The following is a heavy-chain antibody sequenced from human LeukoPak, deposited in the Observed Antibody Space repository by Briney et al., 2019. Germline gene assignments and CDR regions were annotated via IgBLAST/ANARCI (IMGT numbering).Heavy chain of an antibody. D-gene: IGHD2-15*01. Sequence: GESLKISCKGSGYSFTSYWIGWVRQLPGKGLEWMGIIYPGDSDTRYSTSFQGQVTISADKSISTAYLQWSSLKASDTAMYYCARFVGACSGGSCYSDYWGQGTLVTVSS. CDR1: GYSFTSYW. CDR3: ARFVGACSGGSCYSDY. J-gene: IGHJ4*02. CDR2: IYPGDSDT. V-gene: IGHV5-51*01.